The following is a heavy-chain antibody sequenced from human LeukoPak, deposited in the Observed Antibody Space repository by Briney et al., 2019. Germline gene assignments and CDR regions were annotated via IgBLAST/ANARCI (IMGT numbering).Heavy chain of an antibody. D-gene: IGHD2-15*01. J-gene: IGHJ4*02. CDR2: ISAYNGNT. CDR3: ARDAYCSGGSCYSLPVDY. CDR1: GYTFTSYG. V-gene: IGHV1-18*01. Sequence: ASVKVSCKAPGYTFTSYGISWVRQAPGQGLEWMGWISAYNGNTNYAQKLQGRVTMTTDTSTSTAYMELRSLRSDDTAVYYCARDAYCSGGSCYSLPVDYWGQGTLVTVSS.